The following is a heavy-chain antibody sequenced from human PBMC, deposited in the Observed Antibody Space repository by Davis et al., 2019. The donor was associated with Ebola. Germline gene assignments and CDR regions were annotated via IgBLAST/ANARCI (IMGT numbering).Heavy chain of an antibody. V-gene: IGHV1-18*01. CDR1: GYTFISYG. CDR2: ISAYNGNT. CDR3: AREIAARPIDY. Sequence: AASVKVSCKASGYTFISYGMSWVRQAPGQGLEWMGWISAYNGNTNYAQKLQGRVTLTTDTSTSTAYMELRSLGSDDTAVYYCAREIAARPIDYWGQGTLVTVSS. D-gene: IGHD6-6*01. J-gene: IGHJ4*02.